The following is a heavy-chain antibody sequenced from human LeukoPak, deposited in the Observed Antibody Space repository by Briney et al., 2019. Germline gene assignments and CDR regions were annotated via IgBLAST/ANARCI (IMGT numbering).Heavy chain of an antibody. CDR2: IKQDGSEK. CDR3: ARDAFVVVPAAMPYYFDY. J-gene: IGHJ4*02. D-gene: IGHD2-2*01. V-gene: IGHV3-7*01. CDR1: GFTFSSYW. Sequence: GGSLRLSCAASGFTFSSYWMSWVRQAPGKGLEWVANIKQDGSEKYYVDSVKGRFTISRDNAKNSLYLQMNSLRAEDTAVYYCARDAFVVVPAAMPYYFDYWGQGTLVTVSS.